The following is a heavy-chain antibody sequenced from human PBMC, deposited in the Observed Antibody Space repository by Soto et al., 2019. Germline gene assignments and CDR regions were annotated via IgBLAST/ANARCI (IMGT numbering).Heavy chain of an antibody. CDR2: ISGSGGST. D-gene: IGHD6-6*01. Sequence: GGSLRLSCAASGFTFSSYAMSWVRQAPGKGLEWVSAISGSGGSTYYADSVKGRFTISRDNSKNGLYLQMNSLRAEDTAVYYCAKLYSSSVPYYYYYGMDVWGQGTTVTVSS. J-gene: IGHJ6*02. V-gene: IGHV3-23*01. CDR1: GFTFSSYA. CDR3: AKLYSSSVPYYYYYGMDV.